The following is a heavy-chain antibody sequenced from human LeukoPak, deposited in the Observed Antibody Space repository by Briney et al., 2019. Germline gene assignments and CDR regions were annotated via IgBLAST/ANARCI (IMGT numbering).Heavy chain of an antibody. CDR2: IYYSGST. Sequence: PSETLSLTCTVSGGSISSSSYYWGWIRQPPGKGLEWIGSIYYSGSTYYNPSLKSRVTISVDTSKNQFSLKLNSVTAEDTAVYYCARLLLPRNAFDIWGQGTMVTVSS. V-gene: IGHV4-39*07. D-gene: IGHD3-22*01. J-gene: IGHJ3*02. CDR1: GGSISSSSYY. CDR3: ARLLLPRNAFDI.